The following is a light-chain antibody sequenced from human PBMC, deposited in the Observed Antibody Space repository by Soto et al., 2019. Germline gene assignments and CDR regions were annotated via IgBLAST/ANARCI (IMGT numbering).Light chain of an antibody. CDR1: SSDIGGYNL. V-gene: IGLV2-23*01. CDR2: EDT. CDR3: CSYSGSSTYLV. Sequence: QSVLTQPASVSGSPGQSITISCTGTSSDIGGYNLVSWYQQHPGKVPKLIIYEDTERPSGVSHRFSGSKSGNTASLTISGLQAEDEADYYCCSYSGSSTYLVFGGGTKVTVL. J-gene: IGLJ3*02.